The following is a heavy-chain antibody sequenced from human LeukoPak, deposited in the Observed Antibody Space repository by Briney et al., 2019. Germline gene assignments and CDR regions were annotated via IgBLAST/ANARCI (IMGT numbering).Heavy chain of an antibody. V-gene: IGHV1-69*04. CDR1: GGTFSSYA. CDR2: IIPILGIA. Sequence: SVKVSCKASGGTFSSYAISWVRQAPGQGLEWMGRIIPILGIANYAQKFQGRVTITADKSTSTAYMELSSLRSEDTAVYYCARDPPNTSGRYIFFDFWGQGTLVAVSS. D-gene: IGHD6-25*01. J-gene: IGHJ4*02. CDR3: ARDPPNTSGRYIFFDF.